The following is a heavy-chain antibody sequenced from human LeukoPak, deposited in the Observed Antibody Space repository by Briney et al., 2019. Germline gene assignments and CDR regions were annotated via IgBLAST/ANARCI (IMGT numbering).Heavy chain of an antibody. CDR1: GFTFSSYG. J-gene: IGHJ4*02. D-gene: IGHD6-19*01. CDR2: ISYDGSDK. Sequence: GRSLRLYCAASGFTFSSYGMHWVRQAPGKGLEWVAVISYDGSDKYYADSVKGRFTISRDNSKNTLYLQTNSLRAEDTAVYYCAKDKNVRYSSGWYWGEFDYWGQGTLVTVSS. V-gene: IGHV3-30*18. CDR3: AKDKNVRYSSGWYWGEFDY.